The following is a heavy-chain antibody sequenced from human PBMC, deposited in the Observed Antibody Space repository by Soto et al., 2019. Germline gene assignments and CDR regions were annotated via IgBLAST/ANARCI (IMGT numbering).Heavy chain of an antibody. Sequence: GGSLRLSCPASGFNFGAFSLSWVRQAPGKGLEWVSSIDPTSTEIHYADSVEGRFSVYGDSTKNSLYLQMISLRFEDTGVYYCARDYLTGDPREAFDSWGQGTLVTVSS. CDR1: GFNFGAFS. CDR3: ARDYLTGDPREAFDS. D-gene: IGHD7-27*01. CDR2: IDPTSTEI. J-gene: IGHJ4*02. V-gene: IGHV3-21*01.